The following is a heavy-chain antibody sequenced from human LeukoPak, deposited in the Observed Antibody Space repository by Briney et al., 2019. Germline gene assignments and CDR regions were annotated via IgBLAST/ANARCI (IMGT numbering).Heavy chain of an antibody. D-gene: IGHD6-13*01. CDR2: ICHSGST. Sequence: SETLSLTCTVSGYSVISGYYWGWIRQPPGKGLEWIGSICHSGSTYYNASLKSRVTISLDTSKNQFSPKLSSVTAAEMAVYFCARIVAVAAPGTGYFDYWGQGTLVTVSS. J-gene: IGHJ4*02. V-gene: IGHV4-38-2*02. CDR1: GYSVISGYY. CDR3: ARIVAVAAPGTGYFDY.